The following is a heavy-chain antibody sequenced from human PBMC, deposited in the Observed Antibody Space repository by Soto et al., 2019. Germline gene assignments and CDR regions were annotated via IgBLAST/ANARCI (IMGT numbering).Heavy chain of an antibody. D-gene: IGHD3-3*01. CDR1: GGSFSGYY. CDR2: INHSGST. CDR3: ASLRFLEWSIYYYYYGMDV. J-gene: IGHJ6*02. V-gene: IGHV4-34*01. Sequence: PSETLSLTCAVYGGSFSGYYWSWIRQPPGKGLEWIGEINHSGSTNYNPSLKSRVTISVDTSKNQFSLKLSSVTAADTAVYYCASLRFLEWSIYYYYYGMDVWGQGTTVTAP.